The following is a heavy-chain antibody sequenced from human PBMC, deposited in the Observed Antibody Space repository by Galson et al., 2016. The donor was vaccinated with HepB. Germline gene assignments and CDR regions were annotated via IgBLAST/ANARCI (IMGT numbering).Heavy chain of an antibody. CDR2: ISSRASTM. CDR3: ARVGDYVVLGASDV. J-gene: IGHJ3*01. Sequence: SLRLSCAASGFTFTDFYMSWIRQAPGKGLEWVAFISSRASTMSYADSVSGRFTISRDNAKNSVCLQMNSLRAEDTAVYYCARVGDYVVLGASDVWGQGTMVTVSS. CDR1: GFTFTDFY. D-gene: IGHD4-17*01. V-gene: IGHV3-11*01.